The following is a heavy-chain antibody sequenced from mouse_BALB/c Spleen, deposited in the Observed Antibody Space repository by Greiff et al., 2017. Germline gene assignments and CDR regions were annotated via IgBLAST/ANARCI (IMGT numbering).Heavy chain of an antibody. D-gene: IGHD2-1*01. V-gene: IGHV1S137*01. CDR3: ARGDGNYVFAY. CDR1: GYTFTDYA. J-gene: IGHJ3*01. CDR2: ISTYYGDA. Sequence: QVHVKQSGAELVRPGVSVKISCKGSGYTFTDYAMHWVKQSHAKSLEWIGVISTYYGDASYNQKFKGKATMTVDKSSSTAYMELARLTSEDSAIYYCARGDGNYVFAYWGQGTLVTVSA.